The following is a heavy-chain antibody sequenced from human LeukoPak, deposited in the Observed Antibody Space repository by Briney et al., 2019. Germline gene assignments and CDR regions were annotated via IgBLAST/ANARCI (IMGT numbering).Heavy chain of an antibody. J-gene: IGHJ5*02. D-gene: IGHD3-10*01. CDR1: GDSISSYY. Sequence: PSETLSLTCTVSGDSISSYYWSCIRNPPGKGLEWIGYIYYSGRTKYNRFRKSRLTIVVDTSKNQFVSKFSSLAAADTALYYCGRHRGSRGGSGDWFDPWGQGTLVSVSS. CDR2: IYYSGRT. V-gene: IGHV4-59*08. CDR3: GRHRGSRGGSGDWFDP.